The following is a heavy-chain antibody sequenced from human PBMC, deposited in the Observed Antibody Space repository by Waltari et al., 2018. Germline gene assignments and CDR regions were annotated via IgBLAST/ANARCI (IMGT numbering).Heavy chain of an antibody. J-gene: IGHJ6*03. CDR1: GGSLSSGSYY. Sequence: QVQLQESGPGLVKPSQTLSLTCPDSGGSLSSGSYYWSWIRQPAGKGLEWIGRIYTSGSTNYNPSLKSRVTISVDTSKNQFSLKLSSVTAADTAVYYCARAGSYYYYYMDVWGKGTTVTVSS. CDR2: IYTSGST. V-gene: IGHV4-61*02. CDR3: ARAGSYYYYYMDV.